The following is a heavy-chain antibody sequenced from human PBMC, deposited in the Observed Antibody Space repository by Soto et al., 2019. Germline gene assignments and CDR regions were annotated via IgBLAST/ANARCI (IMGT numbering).Heavy chain of an antibody. CDR1: AFTLSAYD. D-gene: IGHD2-2*01. CDR3: ARAHSRRMPSRADYYYAMDV. J-gene: IGHJ6*02. V-gene: IGHV3-13*05. Sequence: GGSLRLSCAVSAFTLSAYDMHWVRQPNGKGLEWVSALGAADDPYYLGSVKGRFTISRENAKNSLYLQMNNLRAGDTAVYYCARAHSRRMPSRADYYYAMDVWGQGTTVTVSS. CDR2: LGAADDP.